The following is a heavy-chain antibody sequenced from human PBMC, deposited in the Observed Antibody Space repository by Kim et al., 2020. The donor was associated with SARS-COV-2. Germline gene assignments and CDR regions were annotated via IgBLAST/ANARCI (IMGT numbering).Heavy chain of an antibody. V-gene: IGHV4-4*02. CDR3: ARVLGGCSSTSCYQDS. J-gene: IGHJ4*02. D-gene: IGHD2-2*01. Sequence: SETLFLTCAVSGVSISSSNWWTWVRQPPGKGLEWIGEIYHSGSTNYNPSLKSRVTISVDKSNNQFSLKLSSVTAADTAVYFCARVLGGCSSTSCYQDSWGQGTLVTVSS. CDR2: IYHSGST. CDR1: GVSISSSNW.